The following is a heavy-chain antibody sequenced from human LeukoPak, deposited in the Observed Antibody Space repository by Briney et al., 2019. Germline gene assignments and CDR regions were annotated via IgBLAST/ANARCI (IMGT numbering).Heavy chain of an antibody. V-gene: IGHV3-21*04. CDR2: ISSSGNYI. Sequence: PGGSLRLSCAASGFTFSSYSLNWVRQAPGKGLEWVSSISSSGNYIYYADSVKGRFTISRDNAKNSLYLQMNSLRAEDTALYYCAKDAGTGVVVAGSSDYWGQGTLVTVSS. CDR1: GFTFSSYS. CDR3: AKDAGTGVVVAGSSDY. D-gene: IGHD6-19*01. J-gene: IGHJ4*02.